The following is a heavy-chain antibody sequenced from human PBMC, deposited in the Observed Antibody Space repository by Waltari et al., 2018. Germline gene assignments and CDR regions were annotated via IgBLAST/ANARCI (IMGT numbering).Heavy chain of an antibody. CDR3: ARGRRYFDWLLDY. D-gene: IGHD3-9*01. J-gene: IGHJ4*02. CDR2: IKQDGSEK. V-gene: IGHV3-7*01. CDR1: GFTFSSYW. Sequence: EVQLVESGGGLVQPGGSLRLSCAASGFTFSSYWMSWVRQAPGKGLEWVANIKQDGSEKYYVDSVKGRFTISRDNAKNALYLQRNSRRAEDTAVYYCARGRRYFDWLLDYWGQGTLVTVSS.